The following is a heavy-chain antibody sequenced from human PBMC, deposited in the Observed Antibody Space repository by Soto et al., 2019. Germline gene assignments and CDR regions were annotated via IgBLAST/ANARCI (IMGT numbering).Heavy chain of an antibody. CDR2: IYKSGRT. CDR3: ARSLSSSSGYFDP. Sequence: TLSLTCAVSGDSIGSGDYYWTWIRQSPGKGLEYIGYIYKSGRTYYNPSLKSRPVISLDTSKNQVFLRLTSLTAADTAMYFCARSLSSSSGYFDPWGQGTLVT. D-gene: IGHD6-6*01. V-gene: IGHV4-30-4*01. J-gene: IGHJ5*02. CDR1: GDSIGSGDYY.